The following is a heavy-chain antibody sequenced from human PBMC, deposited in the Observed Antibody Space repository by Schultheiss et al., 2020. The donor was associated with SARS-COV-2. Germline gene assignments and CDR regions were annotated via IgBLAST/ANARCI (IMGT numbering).Heavy chain of an antibody. CDR1: GDSVSSNSVV. CDR2: TYYRSKWYN. V-gene: IGHV6-1*01. Sequence: SETLSLTCAISGDSVSSNSVVWNWLRQSPSRGLEWLGRTYYRSKWYNDYAVSVKSRITINPDTSKNQFSLQLNSVTPEDTAVYYCARDARGYSYNAFDIWGQGTMVTVSS. J-gene: IGHJ3*02. D-gene: IGHD2-15*01. CDR3: ARDARGYSYNAFDI.